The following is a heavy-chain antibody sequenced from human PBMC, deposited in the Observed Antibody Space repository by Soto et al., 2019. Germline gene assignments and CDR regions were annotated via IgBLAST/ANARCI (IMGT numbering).Heavy chain of an antibody. Sequence: ASVKVSCKASGYTFTGYYMYWVRQAPGQGPEWMGWINPNSGGTNYAQKFQGWVTMTRDTSISTAYMELSRLRSDDTAVYYCARDSGYYYYGMDVWGQGTTVTVSS. CDR3: ARDSGYYYYGMDV. J-gene: IGHJ6*02. D-gene: IGHD1-26*01. CDR2: INPNSGGT. V-gene: IGHV1-2*04. CDR1: GYTFTGYY.